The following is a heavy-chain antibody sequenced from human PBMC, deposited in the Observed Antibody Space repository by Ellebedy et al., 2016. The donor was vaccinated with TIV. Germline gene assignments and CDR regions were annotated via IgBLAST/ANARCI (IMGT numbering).Heavy chain of an antibody. Sequence: MPSETLSLTCTVSGGSISSGGFHWTWIRQSPGRGLEWIGEVYHTGHTNYNPSLRSRVTISVDKSKSQFSLRLTSVTAADTAVYYCARDWTRGGGYFPSWFDPWGQGTLVTVSS. CDR3: ARDWTRGGGYFPSWFDP. D-gene: IGHD2/OR15-2a*01. J-gene: IGHJ5*02. CDR2: VYHTGHT. CDR1: GGSISSGGFH. V-gene: IGHV4-39*07.